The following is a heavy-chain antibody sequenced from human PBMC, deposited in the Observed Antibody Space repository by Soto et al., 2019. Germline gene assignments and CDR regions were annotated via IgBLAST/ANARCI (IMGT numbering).Heavy chain of an antibody. V-gene: IGHV1-18*01. Sequence: ASVKVSCMASGYTFPDYGITWVRQTPGQGLEWMGWISAYKTNIKYAQKFQGRVTLTTDTSTSTAYMELRSLRSDDTALYYCARDLDGSGAYYTDFWGQGTLVTVSS. CDR1: GYTFPDYG. J-gene: IGHJ4*02. D-gene: IGHD3-10*01. CDR2: ISAYKTNI. CDR3: ARDLDGSGAYYTDF.